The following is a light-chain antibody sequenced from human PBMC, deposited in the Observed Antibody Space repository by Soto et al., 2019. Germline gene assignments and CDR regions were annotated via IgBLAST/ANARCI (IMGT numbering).Light chain of an antibody. J-gene: IGLJ1*01. Sequence: QSVLTQTASVSGSPGQSITISCTGTSSDVGAYNFVSWYQQHPGKAPKLMIYDVSNRPSGVSNRFSGPKSGNTASLTISGLQAEDEADYYCSSFTRSGTYVFGTGTRSPS. CDR3: SSFTRSGTYV. CDR2: DVS. CDR1: SSDVGAYNF. V-gene: IGLV2-14*03.